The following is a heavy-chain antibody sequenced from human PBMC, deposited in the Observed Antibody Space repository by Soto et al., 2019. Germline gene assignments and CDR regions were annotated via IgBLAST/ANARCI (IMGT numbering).Heavy chain of an antibody. Sequence: QITLKASGPTPVKPTQTLTLTCTFSGFSRSTSGVGVGWIRQPPGKALARLALIYWNDDKRYTPSLKSKLTISKDNCINQVFLAIANIDPVDTARYYRAHRLSTLGDYDIFNGMDVWGRGSTVTVS. CDR1: GFSRSTSGVG. V-gene: IGHV2-5*01. J-gene: IGHJ6*02. CDR3: AHRLSTLGDYDIFNGMDV. CDR2: IYWNDDK. D-gene: IGHD3-9*01.